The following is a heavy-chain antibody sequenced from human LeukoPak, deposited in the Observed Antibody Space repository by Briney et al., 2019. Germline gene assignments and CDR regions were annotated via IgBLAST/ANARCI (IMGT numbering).Heavy chain of an antibody. CDR3: AKDSFGSGPYYFDY. V-gene: IGHV3-23*01. CDR2: ISGSGGST. CDR1: GGSISSSSYY. J-gene: IGHJ4*02. Sequence: PSETLSLTCTVSGGSISSSSYYWGWIRQPPGKGLEWVSAISGSGGSTYYADSVKGRFTISRDNSKNTLYLQMNSLRAEDTAVYYCAKDSFGSGPYYFDYWGQGTLVTVSS. D-gene: IGHD6-19*01.